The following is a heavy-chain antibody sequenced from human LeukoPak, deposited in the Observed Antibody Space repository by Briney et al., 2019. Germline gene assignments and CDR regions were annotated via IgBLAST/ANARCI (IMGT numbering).Heavy chain of an antibody. CDR3: ARLAAAGRYYYYYMDV. CDR2: INHSGST. J-gene: IGHJ6*03. D-gene: IGHD6-13*01. V-gene: IGHV4-34*01. CDR1: GGSFRGSY. Sequence: TSETLSLTCVVSGGSFRGSYWCWSCDPPRRGLGWSGEINHSGSTNYNPSLKSRVTISVDTSKNQFSLKLSSVTAADTAVYYCARLAAAGRYYYYYMDVWGKGTTVTISS.